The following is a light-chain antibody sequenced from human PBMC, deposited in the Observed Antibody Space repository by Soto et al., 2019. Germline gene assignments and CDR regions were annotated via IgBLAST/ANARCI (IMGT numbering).Light chain of an antibody. V-gene: IGKV3-20*01. CDR1: QSVTGNY. J-gene: IGKJ4*01. Sequence: ENVLTQSPGTLSLSPGERATLSCRASQSVTGNYLAWYQQKPGQAPRLLVYGASSRATGIPDRFSGSGSGTAFTLTISRLETDAFAVYSCHQYGAAPLPGDSPLPFGGGTKVVIK. CDR3: HQYGAAPLPGDSPLP. CDR2: GAS.